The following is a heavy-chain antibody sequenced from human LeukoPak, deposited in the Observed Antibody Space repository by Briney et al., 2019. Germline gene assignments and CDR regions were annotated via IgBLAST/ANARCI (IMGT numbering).Heavy chain of an antibody. D-gene: IGHD2-2*03. CDR3: TRGVGFCSTDTCQDY. J-gene: IGHJ4*02. CDR2: IKSKTYGGTT. Sequence: PGGSLRLSCTASGFTFGDSAMTWVRQAPGKGLEWIGLIKSKTYGGTTEYAASVKDRFTISRDDSKSIAYLQMNSLITEDTAVYYCTRGVGFCSTDTCQDYWGQGTLVTVSS. CDR1: GFTFGDSA. V-gene: IGHV3-49*04.